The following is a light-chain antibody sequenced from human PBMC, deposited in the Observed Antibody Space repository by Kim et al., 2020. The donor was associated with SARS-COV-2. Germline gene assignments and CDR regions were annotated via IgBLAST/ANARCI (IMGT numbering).Light chain of an antibody. Sequence: GHSVTISCTGTSSDVGRYNFVSWFQPHPGKAPKLMIYGVTNRPSGVPDRFSGSKSGNTASLTISGLQAEDEADYHCSSYAGTYTWVFGGGTQLTVL. V-gene: IGLV2-11*03. CDR2: GVT. J-gene: IGLJ3*02. CDR1: SSDVGRYNF. CDR3: SSYAGTYTWV.